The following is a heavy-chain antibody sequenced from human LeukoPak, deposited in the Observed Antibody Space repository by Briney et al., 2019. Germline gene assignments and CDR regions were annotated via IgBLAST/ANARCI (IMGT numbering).Heavy chain of an antibody. CDR1: GFTFSSYA. D-gene: IGHD6-6*01. CDR3: QARHGY. V-gene: IGHV3-23*01. J-gene: IGHJ4*01. CDR2: ISGSGGST. Sequence: GGSLRLSCAASGFTFSSYAMNWVRQAPGKGLEWFSAISGSGGSTYYADSVKGRFTVSRDNSKNTRYLQMNSLRAADTAVYYCQARHGYWGHGTLVTVSS.